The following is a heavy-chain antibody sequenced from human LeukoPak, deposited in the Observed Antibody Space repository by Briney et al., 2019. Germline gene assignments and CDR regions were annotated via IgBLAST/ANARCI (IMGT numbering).Heavy chain of an antibody. CDR1: GYTFTGYY. CDR2: INPNSGGT. D-gene: IGHD3-3*01. Sequence: ASVKVSCKASGYTFTGYYMHWVRQAPGQGLEWMGWINPNSGGTNYAQKFQGRVTMTRDTSISTACMELSRLRSDDTAVYYCARTYYDFWSAPLAFDIWGQGTMVTVSS. CDR3: ARTYYDFWSAPLAFDI. V-gene: IGHV1-2*02. J-gene: IGHJ3*02.